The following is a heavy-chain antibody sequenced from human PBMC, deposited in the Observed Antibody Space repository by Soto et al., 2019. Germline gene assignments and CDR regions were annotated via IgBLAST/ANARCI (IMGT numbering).Heavy chain of an antibody. CDR2: INSDDST. V-gene: IGHV3-23*01. CDR3: ATRLTSSVAGTLDY. D-gene: IGHD6-19*01. J-gene: IGHJ4*02. Sequence: GGSLRLSCAVSGFTFSNFPLSWVRQAPGEGLEWVSVINSDDSTYQADSVKGRFTISRDISQNTLYLQLNNLRADDTALYYCATRLTSSVAGTLDYWGQGTLVTVSS. CDR1: GFTFSNFP.